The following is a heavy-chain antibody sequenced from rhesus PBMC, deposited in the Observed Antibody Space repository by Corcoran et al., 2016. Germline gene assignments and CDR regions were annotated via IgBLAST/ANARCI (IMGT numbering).Heavy chain of an antibody. Sequence: QLQLQESGPGLVKPSETLSLTCTVPCGSISNNYWSLIRQAPGKGREWIGRISGSGGSTDYNPPLKSRVAISTDTAKNQISLNLNSVTAADTAIYYCTRYSGSYYRDYWGQGVLVTVSS. CDR3: TRYSGSYYRDY. V-gene: IGHV4-173*01. J-gene: IGHJ4*01. D-gene: IGHD3-16*01. CDR2: ISGSGGST. CDR1: CGSISNNY.